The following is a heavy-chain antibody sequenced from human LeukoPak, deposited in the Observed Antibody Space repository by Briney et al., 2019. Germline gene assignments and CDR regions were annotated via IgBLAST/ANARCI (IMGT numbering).Heavy chain of an antibody. CDR2: ISYDGSNK. J-gene: IGHJ4*02. V-gene: IGHV3-30*04. D-gene: IGHD3-16*02. CDR1: GFTFSSYA. CDR3: ARGQGVIGVGSNVDY. Sequence: PGRSLRLSCAASGFTFSSYAMHWVPHAPGKGLEWVAVISYDGSNKYYADSVKGRFTISRDNSKHTLYLQMNSVRAEDTAVYYCARGQGVIGVGSNVDYWGQGTLVTVSS.